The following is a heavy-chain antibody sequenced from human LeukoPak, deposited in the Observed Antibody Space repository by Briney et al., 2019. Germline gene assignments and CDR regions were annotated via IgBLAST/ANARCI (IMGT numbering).Heavy chain of an antibody. Sequence: PSETLSLTCTVSGGSISSYYWSWIRQPPGKGLEWIGYIYYSGSTNYNPSLKSRVTISVDTSKSQFSLKLSSVTAADTAVYYCARFPSGTTAEYWFDPWGQGTLVTVSS. CDR3: ARFPSGTTAEYWFDP. CDR1: GGSISSYY. J-gene: IGHJ5*02. CDR2: IYYSGST. V-gene: IGHV4-59*01. D-gene: IGHD1-7*01.